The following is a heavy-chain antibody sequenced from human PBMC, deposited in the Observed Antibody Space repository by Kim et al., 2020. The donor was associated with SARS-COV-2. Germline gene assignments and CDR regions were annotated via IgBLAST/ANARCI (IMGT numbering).Heavy chain of an antibody. Sequence: GGSLRLSCAASGFTVSSNYMSWVRQAPGKGLEWVSVIYSGGSTYYADSVKGRFTISRDNSKNTLYLQMNSLRAEDTAVYYCARDQRITMVRGVIYYYYGMDVWGQGTTVNVSS. CDR3: ARDQRITMVRGVIYYYYGMDV. CDR1: GFTVSSNY. V-gene: IGHV3-66*01. J-gene: IGHJ6*02. D-gene: IGHD3-10*01. CDR2: IYSGGST.